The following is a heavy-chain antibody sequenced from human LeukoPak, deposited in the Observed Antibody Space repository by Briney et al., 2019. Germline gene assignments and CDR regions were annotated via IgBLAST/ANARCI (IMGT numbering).Heavy chain of an antibody. Sequence: PGRSLRLSCAASGFTFSNYGMHWVRQAPGKGLEWVAVISYDGSNKYYADSVKGRFTISRDNSKNTLYLQMNSLRAEDTAVYHCAKASDYDILTSLDYWGQGTLVTVSS. CDR2: ISYDGSNK. CDR1: GFTFSNYG. D-gene: IGHD3-9*01. CDR3: AKASDYDILTSLDY. J-gene: IGHJ4*02. V-gene: IGHV3-30*18.